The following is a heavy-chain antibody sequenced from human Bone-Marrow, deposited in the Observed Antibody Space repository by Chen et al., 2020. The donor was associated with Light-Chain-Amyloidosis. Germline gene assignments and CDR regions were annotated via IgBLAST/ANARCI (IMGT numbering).Heavy chain of an antibody. Sequence: EAQAVEPGGDLIQPGGCLRLSCAASGFDVGTNHMGWVRLPPGKGVEWISGVDGGGKIAYADSVKGRFTISRDKSNNTVDLQMNSLRADDTAVYYCAGGGRLRSMDVWGQGTTVAVSS. V-gene: IGHV3-53*01. CDR1: GFDVGTNH. J-gene: IGHJ6*02. D-gene: IGHD5-12*01. CDR3: AGGGRLRSMDV. CDR2: VDGGGKI.